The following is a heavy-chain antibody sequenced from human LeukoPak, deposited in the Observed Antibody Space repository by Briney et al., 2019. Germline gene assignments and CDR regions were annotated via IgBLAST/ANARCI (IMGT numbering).Heavy chain of an antibody. J-gene: IGHJ4*02. CDR1: RFTFNTHW. Sequence: GGSLRLSCEASRFTFNTHWMNWVRQAPGKGLEWVANIRPDGSKEFYVDSVKGRFTISRDNAKNLVYLQMSNLRVEDTGVYYCSGRSGFSSIYWGQGILVTVSS. V-gene: IGHV3-7*01. CDR2: IRPDGSKE. CDR3: SGRSGFSSIY. D-gene: IGHD2-2*01.